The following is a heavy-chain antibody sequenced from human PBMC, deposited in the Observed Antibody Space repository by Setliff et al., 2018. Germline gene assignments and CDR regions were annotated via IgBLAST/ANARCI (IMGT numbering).Heavy chain of an antibody. CDR1: GYTFTGHY. J-gene: IGHJ3*02. V-gene: IGHV1-46*01. CDR2: INPSSGRT. CDR3: ARDVFPYHYEGAFDI. D-gene: IGHD3-22*01. Sequence: ASVKVSCKASGYTFTGHYMHWVRQAPGLGLEWMGTINPSSGRTSYAQKFQGRVIMTRDTSTSTVYMDMSSLRSEDTAVYYCARDVFPYHYEGAFDIWGQGTMVTVSS.